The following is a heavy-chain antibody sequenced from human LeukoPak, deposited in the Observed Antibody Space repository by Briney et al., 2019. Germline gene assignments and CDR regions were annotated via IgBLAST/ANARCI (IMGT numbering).Heavy chain of an antibody. CDR3: ARSAYSYAT. CDR1: GGSFSSGSYY. V-gene: IGHV4-61*01. D-gene: IGHD5-18*01. Sequence: LETLSLTCTVSGGSFSSGSYYWSWIRQPPGKGLEWIGYIYYSGSTNYNPSLKSRVTISVDTSKNQFSLKLSSVTAADTAVYYCARSAYSYATWGQGTLVTVSS. J-gene: IGHJ5*02. CDR2: IYYSGST.